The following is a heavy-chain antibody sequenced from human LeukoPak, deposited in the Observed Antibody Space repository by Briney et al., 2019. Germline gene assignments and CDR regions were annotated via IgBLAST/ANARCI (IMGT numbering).Heavy chain of an antibody. CDR1: GTSINSYY. V-gene: IGHV4-59*01. CDR3: ARAVYSSSALGY. Sequence: SETLSLTCSFSGTSINSYYWSWIRQPPGKGLEWIGYNYYSGITNYNPSLKSRVTISVDTSKNQFSLKLSSVTAADTAVYYCARAVYSSSALGYWGQGTLVTVSS. D-gene: IGHD6-13*01. J-gene: IGHJ4*02. CDR2: NYYSGIT.